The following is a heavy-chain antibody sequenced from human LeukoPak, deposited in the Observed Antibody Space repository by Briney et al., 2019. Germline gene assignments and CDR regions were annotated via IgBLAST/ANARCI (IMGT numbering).Heavy chain of an antibody. V-gene: IGHV4-38-2*01. CDR1: GYSISSGYY. Sequence: SETLSLTCAVSGYSISSGYYWGWIRQPPGKGLEWIGSIYHSGSTYYNPSLKSRVTISVDTSKNQFSLKLSSVTAADTAVYYCAREQWYDSSGYYYVSSYNWFDPWGQGTLVTVSS. D-gene: IGHD3-22*01. CDR2: IYHSGST. J-gene: IGHJ5*02. CDR3: AREQWYDSSGYYYVSSYNWFDP.